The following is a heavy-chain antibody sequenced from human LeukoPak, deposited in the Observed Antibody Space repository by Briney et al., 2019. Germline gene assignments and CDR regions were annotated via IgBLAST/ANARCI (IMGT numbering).Heavy chain of an antibody. V-gene: IGHV1-18*01. CDR3: ARAISPIVGANGGWFDP. D-gene: IGHD1-26*01. CDR2: ISAYNGNT. CDR1: GYTFTSYS. J-gene: IGHJ5*02. Sequence: ASVRVSCKASGYTFTSYSISWVRQRPGQGREWGWGISAYNGNTNNAQKLQGRVTMTTDTSTSTAYMELRSLRSDDTAVYYCARAISPIVGANGGWFDPWGQGTLVTVSS.